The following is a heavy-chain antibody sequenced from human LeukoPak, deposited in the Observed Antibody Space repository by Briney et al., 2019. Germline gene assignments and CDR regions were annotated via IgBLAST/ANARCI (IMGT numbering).Heavy chain of an antibody. CDR2: IYYSGST. CDR1: GGSISSGSYY. Sequence: SETLSLTCTVSGGSISSGSYYWSWIRQPPGKGLEWIGYIYYSGSTNYNPSLKSRVTISVDTSKNQFSLKLSSVTAADTAVYYCARDYYDSSGYFDAFDIWGQGTMVTVSS. V-gene: IGHV4-61*01. CDR3: ARDYYDSSGYFDAFDI. J-gene: IGHJ3*02. D-gene: IGHD3-22*01.